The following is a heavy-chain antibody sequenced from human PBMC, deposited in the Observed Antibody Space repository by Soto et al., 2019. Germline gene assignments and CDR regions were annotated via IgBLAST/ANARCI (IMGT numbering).Heavy chain of an antibody. J-gene: IGHJ4*02. V-gene: IGHV1-24*01. CDR3: TTGASAGRRDF. CDR1: GFTFSDLS. CDR2: IDPEDGKT. D-gene: IGHD6-13*01. Sequence: QVQVVQSGGEAKKPGASVKVSCRVSGFTFSDLSIHWVRQSPGKGLEWMGGIDPEDGKTIYAPKFQGRITMTEDSSSDTAYLEVNKLMSNDTAVYYCTTGASAGRRDFWGQGTLVTVSS.